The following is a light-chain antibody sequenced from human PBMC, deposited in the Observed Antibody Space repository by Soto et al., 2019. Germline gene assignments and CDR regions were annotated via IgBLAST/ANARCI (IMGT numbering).Light chain of an antibody. CDR1: QSVGNSH. Sequence: NAVKQSPGTLYFSKGERAILSCRASQSVGNSHVAWYQQRRGLPPRLLIYGASNRATGIPDRFSGSGSGADFTLTISRLEPEDFAVYYCQQYGSSPYTFGLGRLLEIK. CDR3: QQYGSSPYT. V-gene: IGKV3-20*01. CDR2: GAS. J-gene: IGKJ5*01.